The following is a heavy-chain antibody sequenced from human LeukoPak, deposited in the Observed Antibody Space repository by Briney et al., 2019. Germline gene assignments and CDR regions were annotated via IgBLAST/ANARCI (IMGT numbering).Heavy chain of an antibody. CDR3: AGVGSYRVYFQH. J-gene: IGHJ1*01. Sequence: SETLSLTGTVSGYSISSGYYWGWIRQPPGKGLEWIGSIYHRGSTYYNPSLKSRVTISVDTSKNQFSLKLSSVTAADTAVYYCAGVGSYRVYFQHWGQGTLVTVSS. CDR2: IYHRGST. D-gene: IGHD1-26*01. V-gene: IGHV4-38-2*02. CDR1: GYSISSGYY.